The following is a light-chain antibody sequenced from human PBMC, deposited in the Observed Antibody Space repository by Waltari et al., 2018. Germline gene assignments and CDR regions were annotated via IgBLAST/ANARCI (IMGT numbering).Light chain of an antibody. CDR3: QHYGSSRRWT. CDR1: QSVSSSY. V-gene: IGKV3-20*01. Sequence: EIVLTQSPGTLSLSPVERATLSCRASQSVSSSYLAWYQQKPGQAPRLLIYGASSRATGIPDRFSGSGSGTDFTLTISRLEPEDFAVYYCQHYGSSRRWTFGQGTKVEIK. J-gene: IGKJ1*01. CDR2: GAS.